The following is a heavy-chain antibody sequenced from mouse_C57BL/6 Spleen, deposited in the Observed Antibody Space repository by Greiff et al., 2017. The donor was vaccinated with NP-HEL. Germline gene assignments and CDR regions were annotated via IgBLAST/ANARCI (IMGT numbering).Heavy chain of an antibody. D-gene: IGHD1-1*01. J-gene: IGHJ2*01. CDR2: IDPENGDT. CDR3: TFYYGSSGDY. CDR1: GFNIKDDY. V-gene: IGHV14-4*01. Sequence: EVKVVESGAELVRPGASVKLSCTASGFNIKDDYMHWVKQRPEQGLEWIGWIDPENGDTEYASKFQGKATITADTSSNTAYLQLSSLTSEDTAVYYCTFYYGSSGDYWGQGTTLTVSS.